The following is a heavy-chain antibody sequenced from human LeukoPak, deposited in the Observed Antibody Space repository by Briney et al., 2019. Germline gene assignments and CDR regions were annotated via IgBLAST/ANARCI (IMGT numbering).Heavy chain of an antibody. J-gene: IGHJ3*02. CDR2: IYYSGST. CDR1: GGSMSSSSHY. V-gene: IGHV4-39*01. D-gene: IGHD2-21*02. CDR3: ARNMTALSRLDVFDI. Sequence: SETLSLTCTVSGGSMSSSSHYWGWIRQSPGKGLEWIGSIYYSGSTYYNPSLKSRVLISVDTSKNQFSLELRSVTAADTAIYYCARNMTALSRLDVFDIWGPGTTVTVSS.